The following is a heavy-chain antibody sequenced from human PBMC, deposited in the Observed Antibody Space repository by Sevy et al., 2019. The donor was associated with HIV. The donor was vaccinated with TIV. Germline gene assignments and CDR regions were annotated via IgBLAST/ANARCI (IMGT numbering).Heavy chain of an antibody. CDR3: ATTKDYYDSSGYPFDY. D-gene: IGHD3-22*01. Sequence: ASVKVSCKVSGYTLTELSLHWLRQAPGKGLEWVGSFDPADGATDYEHNFQGRVSMTEDTSTDTAYMEVISLKFEDTAVYYCATTKDYYDSSGYPFDYWGQGTLVTVSS. V-gene: IGHV1-24*01. CDR2: FDPADGAT. J-gene: IGHJ4*02. CDR1: GYTLTELS.